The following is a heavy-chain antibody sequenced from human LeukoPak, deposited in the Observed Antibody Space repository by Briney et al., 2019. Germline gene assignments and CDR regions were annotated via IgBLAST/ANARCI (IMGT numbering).Heavy chain of an antibody. Sequence: PGGSLRLSCAASGFTFSSYGMHWVRQAPGKGLEWVAVIWYDGSNKYYADSVKGRFTISRDNSKNTLYLQMNSLRAEDTAVYYCARAHHRYYYGSGSYSQFYYFDYWGQGTLVTVSS. D-gene: IGHD3-10*01. CDR1: GFTFSSYG. V-gene: IGHV3-33*01. CDR3: ARAHHRYYYGSGSYSQFYYFDY. J-gene: IGHJ4*02. CDR2: IWYDGSNK.